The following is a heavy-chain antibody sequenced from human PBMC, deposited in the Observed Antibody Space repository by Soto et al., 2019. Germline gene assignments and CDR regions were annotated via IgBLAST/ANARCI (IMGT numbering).Heavy chain of an antibody. CDR3: ARLPSRHLVDY. CDR1: GSSINSSGYY. J-gene: IGHJ4*02. Sequence: SETLSLTCTVSGSSINSSGYYWGWIRQPPGKGLEWIGSMFYGVSTYYNPSLKSRVTVSADTSKNQFSLNLRSVTAADMAVYYCARLPSRHLVDYWGQGTLVTVSS. CDR2: MFYGVST. D-gene: IGHD3-3*02. V-gene: IGHV4-39*01.